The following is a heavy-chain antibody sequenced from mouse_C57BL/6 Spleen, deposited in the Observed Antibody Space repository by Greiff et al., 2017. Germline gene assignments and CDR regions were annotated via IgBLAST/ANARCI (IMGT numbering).Heavy chain of an antibody. CDR2: IDPNSGST. V-gene: IGHV1-64*01. J-gene: IGHJ3*01. CDR1: GYTFTSYW. Sequence: QVQLQQPGAELVKPGASVKLSCKASGYTFTSYWMHWVKQRPGQGLEWIGMIDPNSGSTTDNEKFKSKATLTVDKSSSTAYMHLSSLTSEDSAVYACARGVEGFAYWGQGTLVTVSA. CDR3: ARGVEGFAY.